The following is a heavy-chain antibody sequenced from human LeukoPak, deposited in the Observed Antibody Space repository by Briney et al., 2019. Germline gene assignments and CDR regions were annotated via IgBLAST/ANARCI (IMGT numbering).Heavy chain of an antibody. CDR2: IGSSGSTV. D-gene: IGHD4-17*01. V-gene: IGHV3-48*03. Sequence: GGSLRLSCAAAGFSFSSYEMNWVRQAPGKGLEWVSYIGSSGSTVYYADSVKGRFTISRDNAKNSMYLQMNSLRDEDTAVYYCARDTLVYADSPDAFDIWGQGTMVTVSS. CDR1: GFSFSSYE. J-gene: IGHJ3*02. CDR3: ARDTLVYADSPDAFDI.